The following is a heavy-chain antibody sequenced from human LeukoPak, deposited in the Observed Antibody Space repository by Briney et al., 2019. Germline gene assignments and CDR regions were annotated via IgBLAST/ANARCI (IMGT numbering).Heavy chain of an antibody. V-gene: IGHV3-21*04. J-gene: IGHJ4*02. CDR1: GFTFDDYG. Sequence: PGGSLRLSCAASGFTFDDYGMSWVRQAPGKGLEWVSSISSSTNSIYYADSVKGRFTISRDNAKNSLYLQMNSLRAEDTAFYYCARERGYTYGYADYWGQGTLVTVSS. CDR2: ISSSTNSI. CDR3: ARERGYTYGYADY. D-gene: IGHD5-18*01.